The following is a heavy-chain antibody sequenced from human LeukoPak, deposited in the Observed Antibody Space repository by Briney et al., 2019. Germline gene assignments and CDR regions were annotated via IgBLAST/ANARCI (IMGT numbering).Heavy chain of an antibody. V-gene: IGHV3-48*01. CDR1: GFTFSSYS. D-gene: IGHD4-17*01. Sequence: GGSLRLSCAASGFTFSSYSMSWVRQAPGKGLEWVSYISSSSSTIYYADSVKGRFTISRDNAKNSLYLQMNSLRAEDTAVYYCARRGDYAGGLGYYGTDVWGQGTTVTVSS. CDR2: ISSSSSTI. CDR3: ARRGDYAGGLGYYGTDV. J-gene: IGHJ6*02.